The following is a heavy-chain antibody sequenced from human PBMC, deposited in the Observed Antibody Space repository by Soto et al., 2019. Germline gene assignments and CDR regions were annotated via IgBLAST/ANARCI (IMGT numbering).Heavy chain of an antibody. V-gene: IGHV1-8*01. CDR1: GYTFTSYD. CDR2: MNPNSGNT. Sequence: GASVKVSCKASGYTFTSYDINWVRQATGQGLEWMGWMNPNSGNTGYAQKFQGRVTMTRNTSISTAYMELSSLRSEDTAVYYCARGTRFYDFWSGSPLFDPWGQGTLVTVSS. CDR3: ARGTRFYDFWSGSPLFDP. J-gene: IGHJ5*02. D-gene: IGHD3-3*01.